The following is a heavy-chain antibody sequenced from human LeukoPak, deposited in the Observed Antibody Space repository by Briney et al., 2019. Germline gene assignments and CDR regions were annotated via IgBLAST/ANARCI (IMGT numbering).Heavy chain of an antibody. CDR2: ISYHGKDK. D-gene: IGHD3-22*01. CDR1: GFTFSNCA. Sequence: GRSLRLSCSVSGFTFSNCAMHWVRQAPGKGLEWVAVISYHGKDKYYADSVKGRFTLSRDTSKNTLYLEMNSLRAEDTAVYYCARQSCLYSSGCFHDDWGQGTLVTVSS. V-gene: IGHV3-30*04. CDR3: ARQSCLYSSGCFHDD. J-gene: IGHJ4*02.